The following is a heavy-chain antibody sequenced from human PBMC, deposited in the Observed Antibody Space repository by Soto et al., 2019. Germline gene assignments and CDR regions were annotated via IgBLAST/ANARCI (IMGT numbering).Heavy chain of an antibody. Sequence: GGSLRLSCAASGFTFSSYAMSWVRKAPGKGLEWVSAISGSGGSTYYADSVKGRFTISRDNSKNTLYLQMNSLRAEDTAVYYCAKVKSALPVYYYYYMDVWGKGTTVTVSS. V-gene: IGHV3-23*01. D-gene: IGHD1-26*01. J-gene: IGHJ6*03. CDR2: ISGSGGST. CDR1: GFTFSSYA. CDR3: AKVKSALPVYYYYYMDV.